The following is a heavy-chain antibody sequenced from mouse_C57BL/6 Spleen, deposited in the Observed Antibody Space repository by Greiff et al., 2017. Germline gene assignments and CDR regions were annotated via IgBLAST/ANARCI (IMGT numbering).Heavy chain of an antibody. CDR2: IYPGDGDT. Sequence: VQLQQSGPELVKPGASVKISCKASGYAFSSSWMNWVKQRPGQGLEWIGRIYPGDGDTNYNGKFKGKATLTAAKSSSTAYMQLSGLTSEDSAVYFCAREEDYAWFAYWGQGTLVTVSA. J-gene: IGHJ3*01. CDR1: GYAFSSSW. CDR3: AREEDYAWFAY. V-gene: IGHV1-82*01. D-gene: IGHD2-4*01.